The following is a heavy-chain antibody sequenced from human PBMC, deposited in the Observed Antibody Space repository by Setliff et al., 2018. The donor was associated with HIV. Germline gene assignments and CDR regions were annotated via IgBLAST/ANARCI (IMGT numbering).Heavy chain of an antibody. CDR3: ARGRPDDSVGFGY. J-gene: IGHJ4*02. CDR1: GGSISSYY. CDR2: IYYSGST. D-gene: IGHD3-22*01. Sequence: PSETLSLTCTVSGGSISSYYWSWIRQPPGKGLEWIGYIYYSGSTNYNPSLKSRVTISVDTSKNQFSLKLTSVTAADTAVYYCARGRPDDSVGFGYWGQGTLVTAPQ. V-gene: IGHV4-59*01.